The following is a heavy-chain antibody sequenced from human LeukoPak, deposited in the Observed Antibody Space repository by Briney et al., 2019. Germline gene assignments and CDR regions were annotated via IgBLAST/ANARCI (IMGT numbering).Heavy chain of an antibody. CDR2: IIPILGIA. V-gene: IGHV1-69*02. CDR1: GGTFSSYT. Sequence: SVNVSCKASGGTFSSYTISWVRQAPGQGREWMGRIIPILGIANYAQKCQGRVTITADKSTSTAYMELSSLRSEDTAVYYCARGGWLQTLDSWGQGTMVTVSS. D-gene: IGHD5-24*01. CDR3: ARGGWLQTLDS. J-gene: IGHJ3*02.